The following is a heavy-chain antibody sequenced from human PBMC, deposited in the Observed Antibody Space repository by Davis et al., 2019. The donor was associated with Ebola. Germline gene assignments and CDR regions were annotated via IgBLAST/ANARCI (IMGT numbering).Heavy chain of an antibody. J-gene: IGHJ5*02. Sequence: ASAQVSCKASGYTFTGYYMHWVRQAPGQGLEWMGWINPNSGGTNYVQKFPGRVTMTRDTSISTAYMELSRLRSDDTAVYYCARDQGYYDIFLAFDPWGQGTLVTVSS. CDR3: ARDQGYYDIFLAFDP. CDR1: GYTFTGYY. D-gene: IGHD3-9*01. V-gene: IGHV1-2*02. CDR2: INPNSGGT.